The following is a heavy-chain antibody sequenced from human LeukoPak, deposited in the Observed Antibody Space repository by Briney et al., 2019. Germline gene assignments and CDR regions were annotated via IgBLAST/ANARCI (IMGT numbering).Heavy chain of an antibody. Sequence: SETLSLTCTGSGGSISSYYWGWIRQPPGKGLEWIGYIYYSGSTNYNPSLKSVVTISVDKSKNEFTLKLSSVTAADTAVYYCARTYYYDSSGFLNTSDPWGQGTPVTVSS. CDR1: GGSISSYY. CDR2: IYYSGST. J-gene: IGHJ5*02. D-gene: IGHD3-22*01. V-gene: IGHV4-59*12. CDR3: ARTYYYDSSGFLNTSDP.